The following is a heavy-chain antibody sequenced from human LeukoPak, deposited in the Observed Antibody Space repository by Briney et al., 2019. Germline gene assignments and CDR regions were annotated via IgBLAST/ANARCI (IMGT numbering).Heavy chain of an antibody. D-gene: IGHD3-10*01. J-gene: IGHJ4*02. CDR3: ARDENYYGSGSYAYYFDY. Sequence: GGSLRLSCAASGFTFSIYWMSWVRQAPGKGLEWVANIKQDGSEKYYVDSVKDRFTISRDNAKNLLYLQMNSLRAEDTAVYYCARDENYYGSGSYAYYFDYWGQGTLVTVSS. CDR2: IKQDGSEK. CDR1: GFTFSIYW. V-gene: IGHV3-7*01.